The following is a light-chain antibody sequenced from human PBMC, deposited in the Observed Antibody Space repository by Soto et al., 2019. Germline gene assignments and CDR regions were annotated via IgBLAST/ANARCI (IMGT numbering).Light chain of an antibody. V-gene: IGLV4-60*02. CDR3: EAWDSNIHV. Sequence: QSVLTQSSSASASLGSSVKLTCTLSSGHSSYIIAWHQQQPGKAPRYLMKLEGSGNYNKGSGVPDRFSGSSSGADRYLIISNLHFEDEADYYCEAWDSNIHVFGGGTKLTVL. J-gene: IGLJ3*02. CDR2: LEGSGNY. CDR1: SGHSSYI.